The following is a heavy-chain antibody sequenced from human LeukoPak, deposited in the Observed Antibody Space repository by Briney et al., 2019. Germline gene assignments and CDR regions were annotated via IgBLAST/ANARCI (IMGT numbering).Heavy chain of an antibody. CDR1: GLTFRSYA. Sequence: GGSLRLSCAASGLTFRSYAMSWVRHATGKGLEWVSAISDSGGSTYDADSVKGRFTISRDNSKNTLYPQMNSLRAEDTAVYYCAKDTSIGRYCTNGVCSPFDYWGQGTLVTVSS. V-gene: IGHV3-23*01. J-gene: IGHJ4*02. CDR3: AKDTSIGRYCTNGVCSPFDY. D-gene: IGHD2-8*01. CDR2: ISDSGGST.